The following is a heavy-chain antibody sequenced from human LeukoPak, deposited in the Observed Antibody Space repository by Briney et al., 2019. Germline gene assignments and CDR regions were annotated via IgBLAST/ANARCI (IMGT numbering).Heavy chain of an antibody. CDR3: ARDLRSSTSRYYYYYMDV. V-gene: IGHV3-11*01. J-gene: IGHJ6*03. D-gene: IGHD2-2*01. CDR2: ISSSGSTI. Sequence: GSLRLSCAATGFTFSDYYMSWIRQAPGKGLEWVSYISSSGSTIYYADSVKGRFTISRDNAKNSLYLQMNSLRAEDTAVYYCARDLRSSTSRYYYYYMDVWGKGTTVTVSS. CDR1: GFTFSDYY.